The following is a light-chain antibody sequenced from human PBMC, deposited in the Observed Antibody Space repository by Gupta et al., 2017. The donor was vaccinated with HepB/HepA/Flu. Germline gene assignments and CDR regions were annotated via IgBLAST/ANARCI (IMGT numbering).Light chain of an antibody. J-gene: IGKJ3*01. CDR1: QSVSNY. CDR3: QQRSNWPTT. V-gene: IGKV3-11*01. CDR2: DVS. Sequence: EIVLTQSPASLSLSPGERATLSCRASQSVSNYLAWYQQRPGQAPRLLIYDVSNRATGIPARFSGSGSETDFTLTISSREPEDFAVYYCQQRSNWPTTFGPGTEVEIK.